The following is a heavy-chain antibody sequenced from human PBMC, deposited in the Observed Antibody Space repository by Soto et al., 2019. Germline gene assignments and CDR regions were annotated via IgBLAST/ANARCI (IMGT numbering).Heavy chain of an antibody. Sequence: RWQTLSLTCAISVDSVSSNTAAWNWISSSPSRGLEWLGRTYYRSNWRHDYAVSVKSRITVNPDTSKNHFSLQLNSVTPDDTAVYYCARGVAGSGFDLWGQGTLVTVSS. CDR1: VDSVSSNTAA. J-gene: IGHJ4*02. D-gene: IGHD6-19*01. CDR3: ARGVAGSGFDL. V-gene: IGHV6-1*01. CDR2: TYYRSNWRH.